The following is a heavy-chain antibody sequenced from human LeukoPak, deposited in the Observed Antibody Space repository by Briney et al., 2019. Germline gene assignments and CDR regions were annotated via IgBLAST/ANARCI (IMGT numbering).Heavy chain of an antibody. V-gene: IGHV4-4*07. CDR1: GGSISSYY. D-gene: IGHD2-21*01. CDR2: IYTSGST. J-gene: IGHJ6*03. CDR3: ARDLYGGEGYYYYYYMDV. Sequence: SETLSLTCTVSGGSISSYYWSWIRQPAGKGLEWIGRIYTSGSTNYNPSLKSRVTMSVDTSKNQFSLKLSSVTAADTAVYYCARDLYGGEGYYYYYYMDVWGKGTTVTISS.